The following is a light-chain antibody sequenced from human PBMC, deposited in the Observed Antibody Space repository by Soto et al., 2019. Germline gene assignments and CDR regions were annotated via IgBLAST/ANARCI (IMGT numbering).Light chain of an antibody. CDR1: SGHSSYI. CDR3: ETWDRNTWV. J-gene: IGLJ3*02. CDR2: LEGSGSY. Sequence: QSVLTQSSSASASLGSSVKLTCTLSSGHSSYIIAWHQQQPGKAPRYLMKLEGSGSYNKGSGVPDRFSGSSSGADRYLTIPHLQFEDEADYYCETWDRNTWVFGGGTQLTVL. V-gene: IGLV4-60*02.